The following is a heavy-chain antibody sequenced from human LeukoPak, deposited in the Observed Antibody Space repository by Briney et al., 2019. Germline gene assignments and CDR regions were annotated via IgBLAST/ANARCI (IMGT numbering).Heavy chain of an antibody. V-gene: IGHV3-23*01. Sequence: PGGSLRLSCAASGFTFSSCGMTWVRQAPGKGLEWVSSISGSDDGTYYADSVKGRFTISRDNSKNTLYLQMNSLRAEDTAVYYCAKRGPIYSSSPGNHFDYWGQGTLVTVSS. J-gene: IGHJ4*02. CDR2: ISGSDDGT. D-gene: IGHD6-6*01. CDR1: GFTFSSCG. CDR3: AKRGPIYSSSPGNHFDY.